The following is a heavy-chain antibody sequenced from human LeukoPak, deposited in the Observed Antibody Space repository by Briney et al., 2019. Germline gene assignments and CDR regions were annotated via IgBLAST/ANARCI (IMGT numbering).Heavy chain of an antibody. CDR1: GFTFSSYA. D-gene: IGHD3-22*01. CDR2: ISYDGSNK. Sequence: GSLRLSCAASGFTFSSYAMHWVRQAPGKGLEWVAVISYDGSNKYYADSVKGRFTISRDNSKNTLYLQMNSLRAEDTAVYYCLYDSSGYDYWGQGTLVTVSS. V-gene: IGHV3-30-3*01. J-gene: IGHJ4*02. CDR3: LYDSSGYDY.